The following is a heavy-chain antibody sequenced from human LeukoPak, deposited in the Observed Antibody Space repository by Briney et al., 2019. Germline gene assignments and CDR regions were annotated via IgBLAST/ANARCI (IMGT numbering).Heavy chain of an antibody. CDR3: VRHGLGSSWFGSDY. Sequence: GESLKISCKGSGYTFTTYWIGWVRQMPGKGLEWMGIIYPGDSDPRYSPSFQGQVTISAGTSISTAYLQWSSLKASDSAMYYCVRHGLGSSWFGSDYWGQGTLVTVSS. CDR1: GYTFTTYW. CDR2: IYPGDSDP. V-gene: IGHV5-51*01. J-gene: IGHJ4*02. D-gene: IGHD6-13*01.